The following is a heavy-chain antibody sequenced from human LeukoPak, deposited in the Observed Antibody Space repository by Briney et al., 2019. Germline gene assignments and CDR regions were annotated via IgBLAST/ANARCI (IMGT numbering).Heavy chain of an antibody. CDR1: GDRFSSISVA. D-gene: IGHD2-2*01. Sequence: PSQTLSLTCAISGDRFSSISVAWNWIRQSPSRGLEWLGRTYYRSKWYFQYAVSVKSRINISPDTSNNQFSLQLTSVTPEDTAEYCCSLGRCEYQYGMDVWRQGGTVSVSS. CDR3: SLGRCEYQYGMDV. J-gene: IGHJ6*02. CDR2: TYYRSKWYF. V-gene: IGHV6-1*01.